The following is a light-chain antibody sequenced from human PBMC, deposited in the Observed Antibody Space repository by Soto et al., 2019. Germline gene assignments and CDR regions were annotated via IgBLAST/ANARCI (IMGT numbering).Light chain of an antibody. CDR3: SSYTSASTLLYL. V-gene: IGLV2-14*01. J-gene: IGLJ1*01. Sequence: QSALTQPASVSGSPGQSITIPCTGTSSDVGGYNYVSWYQQHPGIAPKLLIYGVTNRPSGVSTRFSGSKSGNTASRTISGLQAEDEADYHCSSYTSASTLLYLFGTGTKLTVL. CDR2: GVT. CDR1: SSDVGGYNY.